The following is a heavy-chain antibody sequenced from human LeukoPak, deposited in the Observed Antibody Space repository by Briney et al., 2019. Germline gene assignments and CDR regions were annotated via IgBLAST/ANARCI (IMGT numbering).Heavy chain of an antibody. CDR1: GGSISSHY. CDR2: IHYSGST. CDR3: ARERAAYYYMDV. D-gene: IGHD6-25*01. Sequence: PSETLSLTCTVSGGSISSHYWSWIRQPLGKGLEWIGYIHYSGSTNYNPSLKSRVTISVDTSKNQFSLKLSSVIAADTAVYYCARERAAYYYMDVWGKGTTVTVSS. J-gene: IGHJ6*03. V-gene: IGHV4-59*11.